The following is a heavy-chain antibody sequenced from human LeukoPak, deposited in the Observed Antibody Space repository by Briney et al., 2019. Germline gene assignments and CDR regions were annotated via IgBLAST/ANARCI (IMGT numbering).Heavy chain of an antibody. Sequence: SETLSLTCTVSGGTISRSSYYWGWIRQPPGKGLEWIGTIYYSGSTYYNPSLKSRVTISVDTSKNQFSLKLTSVTAADTAVYYCARVAPALNWFDPWGQGTLVTVSS. V-gene: IGHV4-39*07. CDR2: IYYSGST. CDR1: GGTISRSSYY. D-gene: IGHD1-14*01. J-gene: IGHJ5*02. CDR3: ARVAPALNWFDP.